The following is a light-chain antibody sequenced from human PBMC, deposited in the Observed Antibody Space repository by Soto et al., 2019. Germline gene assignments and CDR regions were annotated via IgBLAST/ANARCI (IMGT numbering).Light chain of an antibody. J-gene: IGKJ1*01. V-gene: IGKV2-28*01. CDR2: LGS. Sequence: DIVMTQSPLSLPVTPGEPASISCRSSQSLLHSNGYVYLDWYLQKPGQSPQLLIYLGSNRASGVPDRFSGSGSGTDFTLKISRVDAEDVGVYYCMQTLQTPRTFGQGTKVEIK. CDR3: MQTLQTPRT. CDR1: QSLLHSNGYVY.